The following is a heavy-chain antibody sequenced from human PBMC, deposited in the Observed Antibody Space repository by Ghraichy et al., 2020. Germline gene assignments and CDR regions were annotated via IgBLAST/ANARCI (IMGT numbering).Heavy chain of an antibody. V-gene: IGHV5-51*01. CDR1: GYNFGRYW. CDR2: IYAGDSDT. J-gene: IGHJ1*01. CDR3: ATSTTVPTRLIEYFQY. D-gene: IGHD4-17*01. Sequence: GESLNISCQGFGYNFGRYWITWVRQMPGKGLEWMGTIYAGDSDTRYNPSFQGHVSMSVDKSFSTAYLQWSSLKTSDTAIYYCATSTTVPTRLIEYFQYWGQGTLVTVSS.